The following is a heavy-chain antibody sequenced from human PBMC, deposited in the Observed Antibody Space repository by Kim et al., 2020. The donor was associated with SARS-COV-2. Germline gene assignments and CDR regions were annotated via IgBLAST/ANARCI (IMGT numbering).Heavy chain of an antibody. Sequence: KGRFTISRDNSKNSLYLQMNSLRTEDTALYYCAKDIGVTTVRYYYYGMDVWGQGTTVTVSS. J-gene: IGHJ6*02. CDR3: AKDIGVTTVRYYYYGMDV. D-gene: IGHD4-4*01. V-gene: IGHV3-43*01.